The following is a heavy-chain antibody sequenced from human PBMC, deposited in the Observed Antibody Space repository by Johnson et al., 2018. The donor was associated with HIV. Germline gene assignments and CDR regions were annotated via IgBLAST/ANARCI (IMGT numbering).Heavy chain of an antibody. CDR2: ISYDASNK. V-gene: IGHV3-30*04. CDR1: GFTFSSYA. CDR3: AKPGYIVATIGCDAFDI. J-gene: IGHJ3*02. Sequence: QVQLVESGGGVVQPGRSLRLSCAASGFTFSSYAMHWVRQAPGKGLEWVAVISYDASNKYYADSVKGRFTISRDNSKNTLYLQMNSLGTEDTAVYYCAKPGYIVATIGCDAFDIWGQGTMVTVSS. D-gene: IGHD5-12*01.